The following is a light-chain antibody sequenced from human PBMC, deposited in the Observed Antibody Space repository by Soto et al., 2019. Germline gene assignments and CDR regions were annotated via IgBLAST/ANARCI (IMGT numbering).Light chain of an antibody. CDR3: LQHNVFPRT. Sequence: DIQMTQSPSSVSASVGDRFTIACRASQAIRNDLAWYQQKPGRAPKRLIYGSSTLQSGVPSRFSGSGSGTEFTLTISSLQPEDFATYYCLQHNVFPRTFGQGTKVDIK. V-gene: IGKV1-17*01. J-gene: IGKJ1*01. CDR2: GSS. CDR1: QAIRND.